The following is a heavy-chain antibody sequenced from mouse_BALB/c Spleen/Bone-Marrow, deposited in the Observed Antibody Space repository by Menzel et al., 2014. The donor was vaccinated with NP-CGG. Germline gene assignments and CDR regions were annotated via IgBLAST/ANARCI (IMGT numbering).Heavy chain of an antibody. J-gene: IGHJ4*01. CDR2: ISNGGSTT. CDR1: GFTFSYYT. Sequence: EVMLVESGGGLVQPGGSLKLSCAASGFTFSYYTMSWVRQTPEKRLEWVAYISNGGSTTYHPDTVKGRFTISRDNAKNTLCLQMSSLKSEDTAMYYCARDGYDVGGALDYWGQGTSVTVSS. D-gene: IGHD2-2*01. V-gene: IGHV5-12-2*01. CDR3: ARDGYDVGGALDY.